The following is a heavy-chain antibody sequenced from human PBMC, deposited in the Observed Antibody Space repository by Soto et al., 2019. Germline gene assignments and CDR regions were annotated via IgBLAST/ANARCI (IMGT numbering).Heavy chain of an antibody. D-gene: IGHD4-4*01. CDR1: GFTFSSYG. CDR3: ARYGYGYSNPFYYYMDV. CDR2: IGYDGSNK. J-gene: IGHJ6*03. Sequence: QAQLVEPGGGVVQPGRSLRLSCAASGFTFSSYGMHWVRQAPGKGLGWVAVIGYDGSNKYYSDYLKGRFTISRDNSKNTRHVQMNSLRAEDTAEYYCARYGYGYSNPFYYYMDVWGKGTTLTVSS. V-gene: IGHV3-33*01.